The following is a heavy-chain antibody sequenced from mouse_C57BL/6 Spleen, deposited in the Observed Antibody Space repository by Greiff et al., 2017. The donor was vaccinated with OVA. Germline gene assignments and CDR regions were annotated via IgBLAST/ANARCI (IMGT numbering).Heavy chain of an antibody. CDR2: IDPSDSYT. Sequence: QVQLKQPGAELVMPGASVKLSCKASGYTFTSYWMHWVKQRPGQGLEWIGEIDPSDSYTNYNQKFKGKSTLTVDKSSSTAYMQLSSLTSEDSAVYYCARREGSYAYWGQGTTLTVSS. D-gene: IGHD2-12*01. V-gene: IGHV1-69*01. CDR3: ARREGSYAY. CDR1: GYTFTSYW. J-gene: IGHJ2*01.